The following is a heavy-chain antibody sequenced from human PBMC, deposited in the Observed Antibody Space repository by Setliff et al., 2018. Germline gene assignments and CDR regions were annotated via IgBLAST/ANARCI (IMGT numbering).Heavy chain of an antibody. V-gene: IGHV1-69*06. J-gene: IGHJ4*02. CDR1: GDTFNTYT. D-gene: IGHD6-13*01. CDR2: IIPLLETV. CDR3: ARGGMAAANRKGVFEY. Sequence: SVKVSCKASGDTFNTYTLSWVRQAPGQGLEWMGGIIPLLETVKYAQKFQGRLTITADKSTSTGYMEVNILRSDDTAVYYCARGGMAAANRKGVFEYWGQGTLVTVSS.